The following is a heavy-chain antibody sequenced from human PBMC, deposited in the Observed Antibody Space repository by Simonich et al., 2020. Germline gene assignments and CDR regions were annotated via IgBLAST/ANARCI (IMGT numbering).Heavy chain of an antibody. J-gene: IGHJ3*02. CDR1: GGSISSSSYY. D-gene: IGHD6-13*01. V-gene: IGHV4-39*01. CDR2: IYYSGST. Sequence: QLQLQESGPGLVKPSETLSLTCTVSGGSISSSSYYWGWIRQPPGKGLEWIGSIYYSGSTNYNPALKRRVTISVDTSKNQFSLKLSSVTAADTAVYYCARHAGFAFDIWGQGTMVTVSS. CDR3: ARHAGFAFDI.